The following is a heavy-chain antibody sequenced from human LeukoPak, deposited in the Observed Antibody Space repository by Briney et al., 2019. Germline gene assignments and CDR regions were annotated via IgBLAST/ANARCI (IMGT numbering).Heavy chain of an antibody. Sequence: GGSLRLSCAASGFTFSGYWMHWVRQGPEKGLELVSRIDNDGHGILYADSVKGRFTTSRDNAKNTLYLQMNSLRFEDTAVYYCARAGTDSYGDSWGQGTLVTVSS. CDR3: ARAGTDSYGDS. CDR2: IDNDGHGI. J-gene: IGHJ5*02. D-gene: IGHD5-18*01. V-gene: IGHV3-74*03. CDR1: GFTFSGYW.